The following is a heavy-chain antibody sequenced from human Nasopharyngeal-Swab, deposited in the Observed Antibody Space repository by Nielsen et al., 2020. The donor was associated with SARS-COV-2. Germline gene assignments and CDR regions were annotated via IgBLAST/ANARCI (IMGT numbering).Heavy chain of an antibody. Sequence: GESLKISCKGSGYSFTSYWIGWVRQMPGKGLEWMGIIYPGDSDTRYSPSFQGQVTISADKSISTAYLQWSSLEASDTAMYYCARHGEGGYCSSTSCYKSYYMDVWGKGTTVTVSS. V-gene: IGHV5-51*01. CDR3: ARHGEGGYCSSTSCYKSYYMDV. J-gene: IGHJ6*03. CDR2: IYPGDSDT. CDR1: GYSFTSYW. D-gene: IGHD2-2*02.